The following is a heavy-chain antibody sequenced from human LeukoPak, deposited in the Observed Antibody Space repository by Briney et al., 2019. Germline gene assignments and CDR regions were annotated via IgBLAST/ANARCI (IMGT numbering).Heavy chain of an antibody. CDR1: GYTFTGYY. J-gene: IGHJ6*03. D-gene: IGHD3-9*01. CDR3: ARVVFDWPDYYYYMDV. CDR2: INPNSGGT. V-gene: IGHV1-2*02. Sequence: HEASVKVSCKASGYTFTGYYMHWVRQAPGQGLEWMGWINPNSGGTNYAQKFQGRVTMTRNTSISTAYMELSSLRSEDTAVYYCARVVFDWPDYYYYMDVWGKGTTVTVSS.